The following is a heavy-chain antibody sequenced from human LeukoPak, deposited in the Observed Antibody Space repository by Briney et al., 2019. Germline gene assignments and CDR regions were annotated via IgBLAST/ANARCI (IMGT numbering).Heavy chain of an antibody. CDR1: GGSFSGYY. CDR2: INHSEST. V-gene: IGHV4-34*01. Sequence: SETLSLTCAVYGGSFSGYYWSWIRQPPGKGLEWIGEINHSESTNYNPSLKSRVTISVDTSKNQFSLKLSSVTAADTAVYYCARGSRITMIVVVIPVAAFDIWGQGTMVTVSS. D-gene: IGHD3-22*01. J-gene: IGHJ3*02. CDR3: ARGSRITMIVVVIPVAAFDI.